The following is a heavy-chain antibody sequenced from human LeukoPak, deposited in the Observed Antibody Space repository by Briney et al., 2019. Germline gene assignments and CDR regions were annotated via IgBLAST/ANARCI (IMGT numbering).Heavy chain of an antibody. D-gene: IGHD4-17*01. J-gene: IGHJ6*03. V-gene: IGHV3-30*18. Sequence: PGGSLRLSCAASGFTFSSYGMHWVRQAPGKGLGWVAVISYDGSNKYYADSVKGRFTISRDNSKNTLYLQMNSLRAEDTAVYYCAKDGGDYVSYYYYYYMDVWGKGTTVTVSS. CDR3: AKDGGDYVSYYYYYYMDV. CDR1: GFTFSSYG. CDR2: ISYDGSNK.